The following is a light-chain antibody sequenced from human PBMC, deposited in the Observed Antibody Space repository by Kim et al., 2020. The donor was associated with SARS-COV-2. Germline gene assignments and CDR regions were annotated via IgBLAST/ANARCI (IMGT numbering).Light chain of an antibody. CDR2: DAS. CDR3: QQYNSIPLT. V-gene: IGKV1-5*01. Sequence: GDRVTITCRASQSFSSWLAWYQQKPGKAPKLLIYDASSLQSGVPSRFSGSGSGTEFTLTINSLQPDDSASYYCQQYNSIPLTFGGGTKV. J-gene: IGKJ4*01. CDR1: QSFSSW.